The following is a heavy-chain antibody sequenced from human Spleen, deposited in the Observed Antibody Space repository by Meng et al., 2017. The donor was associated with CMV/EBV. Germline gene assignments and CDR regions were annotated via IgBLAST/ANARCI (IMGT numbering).Heavy chain of an antibody. CDR2: IYSDGRT. J-gene: IGHJ6*02. Sequence: GGSLRLSCAASGFTVSSTYMSWVRQAPGKGLEWLSIIYSDGRTNYADSVKGRFTISRDNSKNTLSLQMNSLRAEDTAVYFCAREGSFYDILTANDNVFGSYHYAMDVWGQGTTVTVSS. CDR3: AREGSFYDILTANDNVFGSYHYAMDV. CDR1: GFTVSSTY. V-gene: IGHV3-66*02. D-gene: IGHD3-9*01.